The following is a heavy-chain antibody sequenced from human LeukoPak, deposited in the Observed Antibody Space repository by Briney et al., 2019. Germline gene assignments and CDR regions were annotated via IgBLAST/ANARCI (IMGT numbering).Heavy chain of an antibody. CDR1: GFTVSGNF. V-gene: IGHV3-66*02. D-gene: IGHD3-3*01. J-gene: IGHJ4*02. Sequence: SGGSLRLSCAASGFTVSGNFMTWVRQAPGKGLEWVSVIYNDGGTYYADSATGRFIISRDNSKNRLYLQMNSLRAEDTAVYYCAATRYDFWSGYPYWGQGALVTVSS. CDR3: AATRYDFWSGYPY. CDR2: IYNDGGT.